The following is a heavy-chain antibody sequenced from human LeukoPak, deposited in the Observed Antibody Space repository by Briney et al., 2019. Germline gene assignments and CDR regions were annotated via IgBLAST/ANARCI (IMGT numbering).Heavy chain of an antibody. D-gene: IGHD6-19*01. CDR3: AREQLMAVGLFDY. Sequence: ASVKVSCKASGGTFSSYAISWVRQAPGQGLGWMGWISAYNGNTNYAQKLQGRVTMTTDTSTSTAYMELRSLRSDDTAVYYCAREQLMAVGLFDYWGQGTLVTVSS. J-gene: IGHJ4*02. CDR2: ISAYNGNT. CDR1: GGTFSSYA. V-gene: IGHV1-18*01.